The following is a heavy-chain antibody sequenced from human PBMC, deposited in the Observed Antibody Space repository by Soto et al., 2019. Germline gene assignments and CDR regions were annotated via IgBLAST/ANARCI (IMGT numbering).Heavy chain of an antibody. V-gene: IGHV3-66*01. CDR2: IYSGGST. Sequence: EVQLVESGGGLVQPGGSLRLSCAASGFTVSSNYMSWVRQAPGKGLEWVSVIYSGGSTYYADSVKGRFTISRDNSKNTLYLQMNSLRAEDTAVYYCARDLGVAVAGRFDYWGQGTLVTVSS. D-gene: IGHD6-19*01. CDR1: GFTVSSNY. CDR3: ARDLGVAVAGRFDY. J-gene: IGHJ4*02.